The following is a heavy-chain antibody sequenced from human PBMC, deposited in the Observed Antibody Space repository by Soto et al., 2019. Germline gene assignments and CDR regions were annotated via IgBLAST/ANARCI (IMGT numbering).Heavy chain of an antibody. D-gene: IGHD3-22*01. V-gene: IGHV1-2*04. J-gene: IGHJ4*02. CDR2: INPNSGGT. CDR1: GYTFTGYY. Sequence: GASVKVSCKASGYTFTGYYMHWVRQAPGQGLEWMGWINPNSGGTNYAQKSQGWVTMTRDTSISTAYMELSRLRSDDTAVYYCAREYYDSSGLYYFDYWGQGTLVTVSS. CDR3: AREYYDSSGLYYFDY.